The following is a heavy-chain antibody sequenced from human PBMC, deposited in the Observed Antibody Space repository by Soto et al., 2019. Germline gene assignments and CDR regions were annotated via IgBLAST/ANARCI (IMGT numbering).Heavy chain of an antibody. CDR1: GYIFTDHL. CDR2: VHPDSGGT. D-gene: IGHD3-22*01. CDR3: ARGAQGFFPVSGIYFYFDH. V-gene: IGHV1-2*02. Sequence: QVQLVQSGAEVREAGAAVRVSCKISGYIFTDHLIHWVRQSPGQGLQWVGWVHPDSGGTNVAQAFQDRVTMTADTSITTAYMDLARLRPDDTAIFYCARGAQGFFPVSGIYFYFDHWGQGTPVTVSS. J-gene: IGHJ4*02.